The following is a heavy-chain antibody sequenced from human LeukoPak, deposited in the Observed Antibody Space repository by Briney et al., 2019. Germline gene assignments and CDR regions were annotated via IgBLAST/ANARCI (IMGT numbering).Heavy chain of an antibody. Sequence: GGSLRLSCAASGFTFSSYSMNWVRQAPGKGREGVSYISSSSSTIYYADSVKGRVTISRDNAKNSLYLQMNGLRAEDTAVYYCARDGSGSLQPPHFDYWGQGTLVTVSS. CDR1: GFTFSSYS. CDR3: ARDGSGSLQPPHFDY. V-gene: IGHV3-48*01. CDR2: ISSSSSTI. J-gene: IGHJ4*02. D-gene: IGHD3-10*01.